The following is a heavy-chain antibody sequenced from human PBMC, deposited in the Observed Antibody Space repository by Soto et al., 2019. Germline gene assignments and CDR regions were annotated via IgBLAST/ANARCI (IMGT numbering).Heavy chain of an antibody. CDR2: MYYSETT. D-gene: IGHD3-22*01. V-gene: IGHV4-39*01. Sequence: QLQLQESGPGQVKSSETLSLTCTVSSGSIDSGSHYWGWIRQPPGKGLEWIGTMYYSETTYYKPSLKSRVTISVDTSKNQFSLKLSSMTAADTAVYYCVRHSDSSGHIVDYWGQGTLVSVSA. CDR1: SGSIDSGSHY. CDR3: VRHSDSSGHIVDY. J-gene: IGHJ4*02.